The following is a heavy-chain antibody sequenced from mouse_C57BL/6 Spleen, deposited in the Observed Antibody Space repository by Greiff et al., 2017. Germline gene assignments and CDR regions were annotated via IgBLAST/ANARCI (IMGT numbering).Heavy chain of an antibody. D-gene: IGHD1-1*01. CDR1: GFNIKDYY. J-gene: IGHJ2*01. Sequence: VQLKESGAELVKPGASVKLSCTASGFNIKDYYMHWVKQRPEQGLEWIGRIDPEDGDTKSAPTFQGKATITADTSSTTACLHLISLTSESTAVYYCARSFITTVVAHFDYWGQGTTLTVSS. CDR3: ARSFITTVVAHFDY. CDR2: IDPEDGDT. V-gene: IGHV14-2*01.